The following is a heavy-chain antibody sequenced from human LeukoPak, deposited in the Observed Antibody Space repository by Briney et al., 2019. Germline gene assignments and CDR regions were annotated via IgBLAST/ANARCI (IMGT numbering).Heavy chain of an antibody. J-gene: IGHJ6*03. D-gene: IGHD6-13*01. CDR1: GFTFSSYG. Sequence: PGGSLRLSCAASGFTFSSYGMHWVRQAPGKGLEWVAVIWYDGSNKYYADCVKGRFTISRDNSKNTLYLQMNSLRAEDTAVYYCAKDSSSWPGDYYYMDVWGKGTTVTVSS. CDR3: AKDSSSWPGDYYYMDV. V-gene: IGHV3-33*06. CDR2: IWYDGSNK.